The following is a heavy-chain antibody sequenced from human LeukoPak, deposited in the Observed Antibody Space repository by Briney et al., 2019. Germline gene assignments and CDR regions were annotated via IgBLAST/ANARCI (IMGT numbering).Heavy chain of an antibody. CDR2: INSDGSST. Sequence: GGSLRLSCAASGFTFSSYRMHWVRHPPGRGRVWVSRINSDGSSTSYADSVKGRFTISRDNAKNTLYLQMNSLRAEDTAVYYCARVLLWFGESDFDYWGQGTLVTVSS. CDR3: ARVLLWFGESDFDY. J-gene: IGHJ4*02. V-gene: IGHV3-74*01. D-gene: IGHD3-10*01. CDR1: GFTFSSYR.